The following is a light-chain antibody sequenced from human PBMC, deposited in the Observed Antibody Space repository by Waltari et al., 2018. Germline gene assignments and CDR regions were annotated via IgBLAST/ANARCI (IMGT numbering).Light chain of an antibody. V-gene: IGKV3-20*01. J-gene: IGKJ1*01. Sequence: EIVLTQSPDTLSLSPGERATLSCRASQTLSSSYLAWYQQKPGQAPRLLIYRTASRATGIPDRFSGSGSGTDFSLTINRLEPEDSAVYYCQQYGSPLWSFGQGTKAEIK. CDR2: RTA. CDR3: QQYGSPLWS. CDR1: QTLSSSY.